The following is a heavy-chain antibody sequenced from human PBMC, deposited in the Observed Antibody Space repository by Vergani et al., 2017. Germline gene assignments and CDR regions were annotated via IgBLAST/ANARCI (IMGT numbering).Heavy chain of an antibody. CDR1: GYTFTSYY. D-gene: IGHD6-6*01. CDR2: INPSGGST. J-gene: IGHJ3*02. V-gene: IGHV1-46*01. CDR3: AAEDRGRAAQNAFDI. Sequence: QVQLVQSGAEVKKPGASVKVSCKASGYTFTSYYMHSVRQAPGQGLEWMGIINPSGGSTSYAQKFQGRVTMTRDTSTSTVYMELSSLRSEDTAVYYCAAEDRGRAAQNAFDIWGQGTMVTVSS.